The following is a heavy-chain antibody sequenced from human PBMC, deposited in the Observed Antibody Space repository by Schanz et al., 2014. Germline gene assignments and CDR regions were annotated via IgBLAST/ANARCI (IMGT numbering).Heavy chain of an antibody. J-gene: IGHJ4*02. Sequence: VQLVESGGGVVQPGRSLRLSCAASGFTFSKYGVHWVRQAPGKGLEWVSSISSTSSYIFYADSVKGRFTISRDNAKNSLYLQMNSLRAEDTAVYYCAKDLISGWSGFDYWGQGTLVTVSS. D-gene: IGHD6-19*01. CDR3: AKDLISGWSGFDY. V-gene: IGHV3-21*01. CDR2: ISSTSSYI. CDR1: GFTFSKYG.